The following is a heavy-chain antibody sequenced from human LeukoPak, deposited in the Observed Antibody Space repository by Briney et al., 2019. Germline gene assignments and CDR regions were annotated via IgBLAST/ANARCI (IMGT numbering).Heavy chain of an antibody. Sequence: PSETLSLTCTVSGGSISSYYWSWIRQPPGKGLEWIGYIYYSGSTNYNPSLKSRVTISVDPSKNQFSLKLSSVTAADTAVYYCVRDRWLHYYYYGMDVWGQGTTVTVSS. CDR2: IYYSGST. J-gene: IGHJ6*02. V-gene: IGHV4-59*01. D-gene: IGHD4-23*01. CDR1: GGSISSYY. CDR3: VRDRWLHYYYYGMDV.